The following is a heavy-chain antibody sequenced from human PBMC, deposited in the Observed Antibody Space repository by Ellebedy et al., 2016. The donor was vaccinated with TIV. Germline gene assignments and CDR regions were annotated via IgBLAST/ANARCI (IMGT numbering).Heavy chain of an antibody. CDR3: ASRGYTYGYYLDY. CDR1: GYTFTTYA. D-gene: IGHD5-18*01. V-gene: IGHV5-51*04. J-gene: IGHJ4*01. Sequence: ASVKVSXXASGYTFTTYAIAWVRQMPGKGLEWMGIIYPADSDTIYSPSFQGQVTISVDKPINTAYLQWNSLKASDTAMYYCASRGYTYGYYLDYWGQGTLVTVSS. CDR2: IYPADSDT.